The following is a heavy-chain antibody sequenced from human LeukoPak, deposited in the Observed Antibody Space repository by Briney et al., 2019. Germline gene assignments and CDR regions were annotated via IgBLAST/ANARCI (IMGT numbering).Heavy chain of an antibody. CDR2: IIPIFGTA. Sequence: ASVKVSCKDSGGTLSSYAISWGRQDPGQGLEWMGGIIPIFGTASYAQKFQGRVTITTDKSKSTGYMELSSLRSEDTAVYYCARRSYYGSGSYCKGAFDIWGQGTMVTVSS. CDR3: ARRSYYGSGSYCKGAFDI. J-gene: IGHJ3*02. CDR1: GGTLSSYA. D-gene: IGHD3-10*01. V-gene: IGHV1-69*05.